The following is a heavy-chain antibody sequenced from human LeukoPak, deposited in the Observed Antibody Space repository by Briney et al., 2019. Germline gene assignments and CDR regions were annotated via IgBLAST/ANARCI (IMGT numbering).Heavy chain of an antibody. J-gene: IGHJ3*02. D-gene: IGHD6-6*01. Sequence: SETLSLTCTVSGGSISSNDYYWDWIRQPPGMGLEYIGSIYYSGSTYYNPSLKSRVTISVDTSKNQFSLKLSSVTAADTAVYYCARHRGSSAAWAFDIWGQGTMVTVSS. CDR2: IYYSGST. V-gene: IGHV4-39*01. CDR1: GGSISSNDYY. CDR3: ARHRGSSAAWAFDI.